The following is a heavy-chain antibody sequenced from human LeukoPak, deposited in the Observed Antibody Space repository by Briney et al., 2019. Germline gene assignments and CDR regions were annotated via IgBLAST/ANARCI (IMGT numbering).Heavy chain of an antibody. V-gene: IGHV1-18*01. CDR2: ISGNGDNT. Sequence: GASVKVSCKASGYTYTTYGISWVRQAPGQGLEWMGWISGNGDNTKYVQEFQGRVTMTTDTSTSTAYMDLRSLRSDDTAIYYCARVHGYYIGLYYFDYRGQGTLVTVSS. CDR3: ARVHGYYIGLYYFDY. CDR1: GYTYTTYG. J-gene: IGHJ4*02. D-gene: IGHD4-17*01.